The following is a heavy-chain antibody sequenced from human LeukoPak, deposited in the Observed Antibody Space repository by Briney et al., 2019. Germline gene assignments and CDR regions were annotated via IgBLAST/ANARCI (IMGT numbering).Heavy chain of an antibody. CDR3: AKDIVATYYYGMDV. D-gene: IGHD5-12*01. CDR1: GFTFSTYG. V-gene: IGHV3-30*18. J-gene: IGHJ6*02. CDR2: ISYDGSNE. Sequence: PGRSLRLSCAASGFTFSTYGMHWVRQAPGKGLEWVGVISYDGSNEYYAGSVKGRFTISRDNSKNTLYLQMNSLRAEDTAVYYCAKDIVATYYYGMDVWGQGATVTVSS.